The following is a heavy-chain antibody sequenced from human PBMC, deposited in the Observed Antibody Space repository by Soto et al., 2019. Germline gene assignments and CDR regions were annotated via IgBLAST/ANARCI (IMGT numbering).Heavy chain of an antibody. CDR1: GFSLSTRGVG. J-gene: IGHJ3*02. D-gene: IGHD5-12*01. CDR2: IYWDDDK. V-gene: IGHV2-5*02. Sequence: QITLKESGPPLVKPTQTLTLTCTFSGFSLSTRGVGVGWFRQPPGKALEWLALIYWDDDKLFSPSLRSRLTIAKDTSKNQVVLTMTNMDPVDTGTFYCAHKWIGLGPIRGTFDMWGQGTLVTVSS. CDR3: AHKWIGLGPIRGTFDM.